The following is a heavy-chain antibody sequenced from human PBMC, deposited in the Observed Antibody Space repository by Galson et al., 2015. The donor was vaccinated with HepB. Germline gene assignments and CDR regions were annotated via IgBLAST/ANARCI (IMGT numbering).Heavy chain of an antibody. D-gene: IGHD2-15*01. CDR2: ISPYNRDT. J-gene: IGHJ5*02. V-gene: IGHV1-18*01. CDR1: GYTFSTYS. Sequence: SVKVSCKASGYTFSTYSITWVRQAPGKGLEWMGWISPYNRDTKYARKFQGRVTMTTDTFTSTAYMELRSLISDDTAFYYCARGALVGVVGGSQNNWFAPWGQGTLVTVSS. CDR3: ARGALVGVVGGSQNNWFAP.